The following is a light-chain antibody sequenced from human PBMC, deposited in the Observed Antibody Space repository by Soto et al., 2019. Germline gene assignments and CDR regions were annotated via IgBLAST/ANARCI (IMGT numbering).Light chain of an antibody. Sequence: QSALTQPASVSGSPGQSITISCTGTSSDVGGYNYVSWYQQHPGKDPKLMISEVSNRPSGVSNRFFGSKSVNTASLTISGLQTEDEADYYCSSFTSINTWVFGGGTKVTVL. J-gene: IGLJ3*02. CDR1: SSDVGGYNY. CDR2: EVS. CDR3: SSFTSINTWV. V-gene: IGLV2-14*01.